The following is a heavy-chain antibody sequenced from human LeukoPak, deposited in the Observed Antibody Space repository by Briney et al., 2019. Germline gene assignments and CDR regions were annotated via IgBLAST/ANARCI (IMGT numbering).Heavy chain of an antibody. CDR3: ARAGIMATYHYGSGSSFFDY. CDR2: INHSGST. V-gene: IGHV4-34*01. D-gene: IGHD3-10*01. Sequence: PSETLSLTCAVYGGSFSGYYWSWIRQPPGKGLEWIGEINHSGSTNYIPSLKSRVTISVDTSKNQFSLKLSSVTAADTAVYYCARAGIMATYHYGSGSSFFDYWGQGTLVIVSS. CDR1: GGSFSGYY. J-gene: IGHJ4*02.